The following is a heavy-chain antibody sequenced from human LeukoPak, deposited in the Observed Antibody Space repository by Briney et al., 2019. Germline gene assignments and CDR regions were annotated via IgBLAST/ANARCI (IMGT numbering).Heavy chain of an antibody. CDR3: ARGPLRSGYYRPNWFDP. CDR1: GGSISSSSYY. V-gene: IGHV4-39*01. J-gene: IGHJ5*02. D-gene: IGHD3-3*01. Sequence: SETLSLTCSVSGGSISSSSYYWGWIRQPPGKGLEYIGSFSYSGSTYYNPSLKSRVTRSVDTSKNQFSLKMSSVTAADTAVYYCARGPLRSGYYRPNWFDPWGQGTLVTVSS. CDR2: FSYSGST.